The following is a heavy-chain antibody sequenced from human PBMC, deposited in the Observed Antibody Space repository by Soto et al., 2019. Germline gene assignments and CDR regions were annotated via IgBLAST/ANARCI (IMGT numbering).Heavy chain of an antibody. CDR3: ASGKGVDGSHYLDN. J-gene: IGHJ4*02. CDR2: INDSGST. D-gene: IGHD1-26*01. Sequence: SETLSLTCAVYGGSFSGYYWSWIRQPPGKGLEWIGEINDSGSTNYNPSLKSRVTISVDTSKNQFSLKLSSVTAADTAVYYCASGKGVDGSHYLDNWGQGTLVTVSS. V-gene: IGHV4-34*01. CDR1: GGSFSGYY.